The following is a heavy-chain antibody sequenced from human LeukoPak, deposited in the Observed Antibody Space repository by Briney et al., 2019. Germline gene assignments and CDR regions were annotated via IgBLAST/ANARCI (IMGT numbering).Heavy chain of an antibody. V-gene: IGHV4-59*01. CDR2: IYYSGST. CDR3: ARDRGTMIVDAFDI. D-gene: IGHD3-22*01. Sequence: SETLSLTCTVSGGYISSYYWSWIRQPPGKGLEWIGYIYYSGSTNYNPSLKSRVTISVDTSKNQFSLKLSSVTAADTAVYYCARDRGTMIVDAFDIWGQGTMVTVSS. J-gene: IGHJ3*02. CDR1: GGYISSYY.